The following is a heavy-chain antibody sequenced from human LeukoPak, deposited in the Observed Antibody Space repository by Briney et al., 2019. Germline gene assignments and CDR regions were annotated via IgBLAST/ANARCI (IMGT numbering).Heavy chain of an antibody. CDR2: INQDGSEK. Sequence: PGGSLRLSCVASGFTFSSYWMSWVRQAPGKGLEWVANINQDGSEKYDVDSAKGRFTISRDNAKKSLYLQMNSLRAEDTAVYYCARNYYDSSGYYSDFDYWGQGTLVTVSS. D-gene: IGHD3-22*01. CDR1: GFTFSSYW. CDR3: ARNYYDSSGYYSDFDY. V-gene: IGHV3-7*03. J-gene: IGHJ4*02.